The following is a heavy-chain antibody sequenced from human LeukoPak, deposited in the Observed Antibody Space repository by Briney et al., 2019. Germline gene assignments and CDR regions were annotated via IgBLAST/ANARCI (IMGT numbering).Heavy chain of an antibody. V-gene: IGHV1-18*01. CDR1: GYTFTSYG. CDR2: ISAYNGNT. J-gene: IGHJ6*02. D-gene: IGHD3-9*01. CDR3: ARDYDILTGYYNYYYGMDV. Sequence: GASVKVSCKASGYTFTSYGISWVRQAPEQGLEWMGWISAYNGNTNYAQKLQGRVTMTTDTSTSTAYMELRSLRSDDTAVYYCARDYDILTGYYNYYYGMDVWGQGTTVTVSS.